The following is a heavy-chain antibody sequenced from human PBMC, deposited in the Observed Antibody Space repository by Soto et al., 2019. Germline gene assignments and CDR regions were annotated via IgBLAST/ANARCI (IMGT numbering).Heavy chain of an antibody. CDR1: GGSISSYY. CDR2: IYYSGST. CDR3: ARDCSGGSCYSFGYYGMDV. V-gene: IGHV4-39*01. Sequence: PSETLSLTCTVSGGSISSYYWGWIRQPPGKGLEWIGSIYYSGSTYYNPSLKSRVTISVDTSKNQFSLKLSSVTAADTAVYYCARDCSGGSCYSFGYYGMDVWGQGTTVTVSS. D-gene: IGHD2-15*01. J-gene: IGHJ6*02.